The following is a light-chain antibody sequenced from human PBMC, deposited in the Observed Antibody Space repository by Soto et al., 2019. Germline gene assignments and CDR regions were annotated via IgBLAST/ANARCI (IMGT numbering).Light chain of an antibody. CDR2: GAS. CDR3: QQYGSSPWT. CDR1: RSVSSSY. J-gene: IGKJ1*01. Sequence: EMVMTQSPATLSVSPGERATLSCRASRSVSSSYLAWYQQKPGQAPRLLIYGASSRATGIPDRFSGSGSGTDFTLTISRLEPEDFAVYYCQQYGSSPWTFGQGTKVDIK. V-gene: IGKV3-20*01.